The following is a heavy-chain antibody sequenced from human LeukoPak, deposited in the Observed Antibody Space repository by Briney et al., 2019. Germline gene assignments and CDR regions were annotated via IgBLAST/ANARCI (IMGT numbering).Heavy chain of an antibody. V-gene: IGHV1-46*01. Sequence: ASVKVSCKASGYTFTSYYMHWVRQAPGQGLEWMGIINPSGGSTSYAQKFQGRVTMTRDTSTSTVYMELSSLRSEDTAVYYCARDRSVVVVAAGYYFDYWGQGTLVTVSS. CDR2: INPSGGST. CDR1: GYTFTSYY. CDR3: ARDRSVVVVAAGYYFDY. J-gene: IGHJ4*02. D-gene: IGHD2-15*01.